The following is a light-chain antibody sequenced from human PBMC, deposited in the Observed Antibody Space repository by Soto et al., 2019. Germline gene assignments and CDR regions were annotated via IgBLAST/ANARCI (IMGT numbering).Light chain of an antibody. CDR3: QQYGSAART. CDR2: GAS. CDR1: QSVGSSY. Sequence: MVLTRGHRSRSLSPGKAATRERVSSQSVGSSYLAWYQQKPGQAPRLLIYGASSRAIGFPDRFSGSGCGADFTFLLSRLAPEEFAVYFCQQYGSAARTVGQGTKVDIK. V-gene: IGKV3-20*01. J-gene: IGKJ1*01.